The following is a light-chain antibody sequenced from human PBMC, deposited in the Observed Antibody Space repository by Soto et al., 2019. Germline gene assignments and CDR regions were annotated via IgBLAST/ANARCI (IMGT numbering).Light chain of an antibody. CDR3: QQRNVWPPIT. V-gene: IGKV3-11*01. J-gene: IGKJ5*01. CDR1: QSVSNN. CDR2: DAS. Sequence: EIVMTQSPASLSVSPGERATLSCRASQSVSNNLAWYQQKPGQAPRLVIFDASNRANGVPARFGGSGSGTDFTLTINSLEPEDFAVYYCQQRNVWPPITFCQFTRLALK.